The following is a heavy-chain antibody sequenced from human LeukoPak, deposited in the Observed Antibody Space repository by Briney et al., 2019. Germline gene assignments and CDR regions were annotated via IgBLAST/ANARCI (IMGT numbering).Heavy chain of an antibody. CDR2: IKSRTDGGTT. CDR3: TTKMAYCGGDCYPGAFDI. D-gene: IGHD2-21*02. CDR1: GFTFPNAW. J-gene: IGHJ3*02. Sequence: GGSLRLSCAASGFTFPNAWMSWLRQAPGKGLEWVGHIKSRTDGGTTDYAAPVKGRFTISRDDSKNTLYLQMNSLKIEDTAVYYCTTKMAYCGGDCYPGAFDIWGQGTMVTVSS. V-gene: IGHV3-15*01.